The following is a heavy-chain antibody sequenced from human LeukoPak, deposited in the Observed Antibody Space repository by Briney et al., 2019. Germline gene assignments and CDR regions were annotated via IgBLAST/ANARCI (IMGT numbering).Heavy chain of an antibody. CDR3: ARTPLDYYDSSGYYYGDY. V-gene: IGHV4-39*07. CDR2: IYYSGST. D-gene: IGHD3-22*01. Sequence: SETLSLTCTVSGGSISSSSYYWGWIRQPPGKGLEWIGSIYYSGSTYYNPSLKSRVTISVDTSKNQFSLKLSSVTAADTAVYYCARTPLDYYDSSGYYYGDYWGQGTLVTVSS. CDR1: GGSISSSSYY. J-gene: IGHJ4*02.